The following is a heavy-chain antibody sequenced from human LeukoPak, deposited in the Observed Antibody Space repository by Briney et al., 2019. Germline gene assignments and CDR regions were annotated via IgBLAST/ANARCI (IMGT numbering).Heavy chain of an antibody. J-gene: IGHJ4*02. CDR2: ISYDGSNK. CDR3: ARQGDTGSWYFDY. V-gene: IGHV3-30-3*01. D-gene: IGHD2-21*02. Sequence: TGGSLRLSCAASGFTFSYYAMHWVRQAPGKGLEWVAVISYDGSNKYYADSVKGRFTISRDNSKSTPYLQMDSLIAGDTAVYYCARQGDTGSWYFDYWGQGTLVTVSS. CDR1: GFTFSYYA.